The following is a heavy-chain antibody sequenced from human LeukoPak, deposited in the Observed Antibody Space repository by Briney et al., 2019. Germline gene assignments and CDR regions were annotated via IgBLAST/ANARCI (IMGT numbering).Heavy chain of an antibody. Sequence: SETLSLTCTVSGGSISSSSYYWGWIRQPPGKGLEWIGSIYYSGSTNYNPSLKSRVTISVDTSKNQFSLKLSSVTAADTAVYYCARSVEGYCRGGSCYYYSYYMDVWGKGTTVTVSS. CDR3: ARSVEGYCRGGSCYYYSYYMDV. CDR2: IYYSGST. V-gene: IGHV4-39*07. D-gene: IGHD2-15*01. CDR1: GGSISSSSYY. J-gene: IGHJ6*03.